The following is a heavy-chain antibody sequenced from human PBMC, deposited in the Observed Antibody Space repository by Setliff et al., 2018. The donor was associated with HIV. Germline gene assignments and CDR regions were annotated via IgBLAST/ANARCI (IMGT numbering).Heavy chain of an antibody. V-gene: IGHV7-4-1*02. CDR1: EYVFTTYA. D-gene: IGHD1-1*01. Sequence: ASVKVSCKASEYVFTTYAMNWVRQAPGQGLEWMGWINTNTGNPTYAQGFTGRFVFSLDTSVSTAYLEISSLEAEDTAVYFCARVRTSYNFWVGDVFDPWGQGTLVTVSS. CDR2: INTNTGNP. J-gene: IGHJ5*02. CDR3: ARVRTSYNFWVGDVFDP.